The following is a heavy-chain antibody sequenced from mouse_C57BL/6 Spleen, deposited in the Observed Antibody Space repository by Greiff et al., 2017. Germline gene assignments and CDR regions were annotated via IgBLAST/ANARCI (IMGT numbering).Heavy chain of an antibody. J-gene: IGHJ4*01. CDR3: ARWYGNYGDYAMDY. D-gene: IGHD2-10*02. CDR2: IYPRSGNT. CDR1: GYTFTSYG. V-gene: IGHV1-81*01. Sequence: QVQLKESGAELARPGASVKLSCKASGYTFTSYGISWVKQRTGQGLEWIGEIYPRSGNTYYNEKFKGKATLTADKSSSTAYMELRSLTSEDSAVYFCARWYGNYGDYAMDYWGQGTSVTVSS.